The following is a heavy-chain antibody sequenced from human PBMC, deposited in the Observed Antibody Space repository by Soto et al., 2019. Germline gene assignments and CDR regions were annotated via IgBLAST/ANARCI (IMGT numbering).Heavy chain of an antibody. J-gene: IGHJ6*02. Sequence: PGEALKISCEGSGYSFTSYWIGWVRQMPGKGLEWMGIIYPGDSDTRYSPSFQGQVTISADKSISTAYLQWSSLKASDTATYYCARYVSPSVIYYYYGMDVSCQAPTVTDS. CDR3: ARYVSPSVIYYYYGMDV. CDR2: IYPGDSDT. D-gene: IGHD3-10*01. V-gene: IGHV5-51*01. CDR1: GYSFTSYW.